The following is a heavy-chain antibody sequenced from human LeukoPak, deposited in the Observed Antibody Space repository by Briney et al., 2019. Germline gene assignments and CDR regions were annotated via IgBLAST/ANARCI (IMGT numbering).Heavy chain of an antibody. Sequence: GGSLRLSCAATGFSFSSSWMTWVRQAPGKGLEWVATIKQDGSEKFYVNSVKGRFTISRDNTKDSLYLQMNSLRADDTAVYYCASLWDDGYWGQGTLVTVSS. D-gene: IGHD1-1*01. CDR3: ASLWDDGY. J-gene: IGHJ4*02. CDR2: IKQDGSEK. V-gene: IGHV3-7*02. CDR1: GFSFSSSW.